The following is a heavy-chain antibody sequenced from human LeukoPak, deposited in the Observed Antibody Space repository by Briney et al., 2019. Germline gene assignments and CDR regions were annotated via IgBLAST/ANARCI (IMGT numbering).Heavy chain of an antibody. D-gene: IGHD6-13*01. V-gene: IGHV3-23*01. CDR1: GFTFSSYA. Sequence: GGSLRLSCAASGFTFSSYAMTWVRQAPGKGLEWVSCISGSGDNTYYPDSVRGRFTISRDNFKNTLYLQMDSLRAEDTAVYYCAREWGAAAAVNNWFDPWGQGTLVTVSS. CDR2: ISGSGDNT. J-gene: IGHJ5*02. CDR3: AREWGAAAAVNNWFDP.